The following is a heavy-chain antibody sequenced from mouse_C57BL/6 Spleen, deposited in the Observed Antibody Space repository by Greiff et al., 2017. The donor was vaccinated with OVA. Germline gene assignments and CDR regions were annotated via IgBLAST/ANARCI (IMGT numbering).Heavy chain of an antibody. CDR3: ARRWDDYDRGYAMDY. Sequence: QVQLQQSGAELARPGASVKLSCKASGYTFTSYGISWVKQRTGQGLEWIGEIYPRSGNTYYNEKFKGKATLTADKSSSTAYMELRSLTSEDSAVYFCARRWDDYDRGYAMDYWGQGTSVTVSS. CDR2: IYPRSGNT. CDR1: GYTFTSYG. V-gene: IGHV1-81*01. J-gene: IGHJ4*01. D-gene: IGHD2-4*01.